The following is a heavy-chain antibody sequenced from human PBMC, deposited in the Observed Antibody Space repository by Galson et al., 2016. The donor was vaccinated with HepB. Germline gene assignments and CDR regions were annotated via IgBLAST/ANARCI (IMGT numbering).Heavy chain of an antibody. CDR3: GGHGGHSA. J-gene: IGHJ4*02. Sequence: SLRLSCAASGFTLSGYWMTWVRQAPGKGLEWVSDIGGSDGYTYYADSVKGRFTISRDNSKNIVYLQMNSLRAEDTAIYYCGGHGGHSAWGQGTLVTVSS. CDR1: GFTLSGYW. V-gene: IGHV3-23*01. CDR2: IGGSDGYT. D-gene: IGHD2-15*01.